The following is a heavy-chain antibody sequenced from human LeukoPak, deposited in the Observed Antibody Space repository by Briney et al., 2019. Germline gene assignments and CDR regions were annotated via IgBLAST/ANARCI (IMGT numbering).Heavy chain of an antibody. D-gene: IGHD3-3*01. CDR1: GYTFTGYY. V-gene: IGHV1-2*06. Sequence: ASVKVSCKASGYTFTGYYMHWVRQAPGQGLEWMGRINPNSGGTNYATKFQGRVTMTRDTSISTAYMELSRLRSDDPAVYYCARGYYDFWSGYQEGEFDYWGQGTLVTVSS. J-gene: IGHJ4*02. CDR3: ARGYYDFWSGYQEGEFDY. CDR2: INPNSGGT.